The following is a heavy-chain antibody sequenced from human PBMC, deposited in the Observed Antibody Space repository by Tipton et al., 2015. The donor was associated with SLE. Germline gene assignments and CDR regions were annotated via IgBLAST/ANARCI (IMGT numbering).Heavy chain of an antibody. Sequence: LRLSCNVSGGSISSSSYYWGWIRQPPGKGLEWIGSIYYSGSTYYNPSLKSRVTISVDTSKNQFSLKLSSVTAADTAVYYCANLGYYYGSGRHWGQGTLVTVSS. CDR2: IYYSGST. CDR3: ANLGYYYGSGRH. CDR1: GGSISSSSYY. D-gene: IGHD3-10*01. V-gene: IGHV4-39*07. J-gene: IGHJ4*02.